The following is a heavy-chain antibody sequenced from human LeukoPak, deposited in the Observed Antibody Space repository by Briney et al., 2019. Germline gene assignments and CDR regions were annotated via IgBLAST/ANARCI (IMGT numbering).Heavy chain of an antibody. Sequence: GGSLRLSCAASGFTFSSYAMSWVRQAPGKALEWVSAISGSGGSTYYADSVKGRFTISRDNSKNTLYLQMNSLRAEDTAVYYCAKDPPNIVVVVAATGNNFDYWGQGTLVTVSS. CDR3: AKDPPNIVVVVAATGNNFDY. CDR1: GFTFSSYA. V-gene: IGHV3-23*01. D-gene: IGHD2-15*01. CDR2: ISGSGGST. J-gene: IGHJ4*02.